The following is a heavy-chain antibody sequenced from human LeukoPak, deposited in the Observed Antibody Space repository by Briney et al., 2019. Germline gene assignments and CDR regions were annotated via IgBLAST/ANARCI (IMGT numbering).Heavy chain of an antibody. V-gene: IGHV3-23*01. D-gene: IGHD3-10*01. CDR2: ISGGGGST. J-gene: IGHJ4*02. CDR3: AKSNYYGSGRPDY. CDR1: GFTFSSYA. Sequence: QPGGSLRLSCAASGFTFSSYAMNWVRQAPGKGLEWVSGISGGGGSTYYADSVKGRFTISRDNSKNTLYLQMNSLRAADTAVYYCAKSNYYGSGRPDYWGQGTLVTVSS.